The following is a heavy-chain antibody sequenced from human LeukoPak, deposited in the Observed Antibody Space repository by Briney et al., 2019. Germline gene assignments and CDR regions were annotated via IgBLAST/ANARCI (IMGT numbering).Heavy chain of an antibody. J-gene: IGHJ4*02. D-gene: IGHD3-22*01. CDR3: ASLQDSSGYWVDY. Sequence: SETLSLTCAVYGGSFSGYYWSWIRQPPGKGLEWIGEINHSGSTNYNPSLKSRVTISVDTSKNQFSLKLSSVTAADTAVYYCASLQDSSGYWVDYWGQGTLVTVSS. CDR2: INHSGST. CDR1: GGSFSGYY. V-gene: IGHV4-34*01.